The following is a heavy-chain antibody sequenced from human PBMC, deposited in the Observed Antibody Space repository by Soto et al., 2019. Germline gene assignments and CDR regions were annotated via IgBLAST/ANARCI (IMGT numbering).Heavy chain of an antibody. V-gene: IGHV1-2*02. D-gene: IGHD6-19*01. CDR2: INPNSGGT. CDR1: GYTFTGYY. CDR3: ARNKYSSGWWRAVRFDP. Sequence: ASVKVSCKASGYTFTGYYMHWVRQAPGQGLEWMGWINPNSGGTNYAQKFQGRVTMTRDTFISTAYMELSRLRSDDTAVYYCARNKYSSGWWRAVRFDPWGQGTLVTVSS. J-gene: IGHJ5*02.